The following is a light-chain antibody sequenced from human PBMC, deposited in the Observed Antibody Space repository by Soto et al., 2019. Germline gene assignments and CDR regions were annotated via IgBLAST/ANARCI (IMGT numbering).Light chain of an antibody. Sequence: ETVLTQSPGTLSLSPGERATLSYRASQTIRSNYLAWYRQTPGQAPRLLIYGASNRATGIADRFSGSGSGTDFTLSSSRLEPEDFALYYCQQYGSSPWTFGQGTKVEIK. CDR1: QTIRSNY. J-gene: IGKJ1*01. CDR3: QQYGSSPWT. V-gene: IGKV3-20*01. CDR2: GAS.